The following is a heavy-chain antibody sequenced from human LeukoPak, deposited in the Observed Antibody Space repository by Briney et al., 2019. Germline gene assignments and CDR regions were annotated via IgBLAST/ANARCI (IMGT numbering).Heavy chain of an antibody. V-gene: IGHV3-21*01. J-gene: IGHJ4*02. CDR3: ARDPTTYGSGSYYYYFEY. D-gene: IGHD3-10*01. CDR2: ISSSSSYI. Sequence: GGSLRLSCAASGFTFSSYSMNWVRQAPAKGLEWVSSISSSSSYIYYADSVKGRFTISRDNAKNSLYLQMNSLRAEDTAVYYCARDPTTYGSGSYYYYFEYWGQGTLVTVSS. CDR1: GFTFSSYS.